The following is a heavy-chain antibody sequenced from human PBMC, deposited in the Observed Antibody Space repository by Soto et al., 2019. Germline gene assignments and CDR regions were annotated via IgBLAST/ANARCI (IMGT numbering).Heavy chain of an antibody. CDR3: ARSRSAAAGRYCYGMDV. CDR2: IYYSGST. J-gene: IGHJ6*02. D-gene: IGHD6-13*01. V-gene: IGHV4-31*03. CDR1: GVSISSGGYY. Sequence: ASDTLSLTCTVSGVSISSGGYYWILIRQHPGKGLEWIGYIYYSGSTYYNPSLKSRVTISVDTSKNQFSLKLSSVTAADTAVYYCARSRSAAAGRYCYGMDVWGQGTTVTVAS.